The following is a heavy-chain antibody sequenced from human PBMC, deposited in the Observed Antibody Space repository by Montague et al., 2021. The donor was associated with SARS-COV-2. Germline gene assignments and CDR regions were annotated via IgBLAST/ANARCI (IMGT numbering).Heavy chain of an antibody. V-gene: IGHV4-34*01. J-gene: IGHJ3*01. CDR3: ARQNSGTDHYDAFDF. Sequence: SETLSLTCAVYTEAFNGYYWTWTRQPPGKGLEWIGEVSHPGSAKYNPSLKSRVSISLDTYRKQVSLRLTSVTAADTAVYYCARQNSGTDHYDAFDFWGQGTMVTVSS. D-gene: IGHD1-26*01. CDR2: VSHPGSA. CDR1: TEAFNGYY.